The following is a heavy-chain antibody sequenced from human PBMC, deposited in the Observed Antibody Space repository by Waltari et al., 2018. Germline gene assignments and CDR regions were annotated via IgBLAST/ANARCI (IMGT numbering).Heavy chain of an antibody. D-gene: IGHD1-1*01. CDR3: ATATQTGRLENTDY. Sequence: EVQLVESGGGLVKPGWSLRLSCAASGFTFNTAWMTWVRRAPGRGLEWVRRIKTRAEGVTVDYAAPLKGRFAVSRDDSKNTVYVEMSGLRTEDSGMYYCATATQTGRLENTDYWGQGTLVTVS. J-gene: IGHJ4*02. CDR2: IKTRAEGVTV. V-gene: IGHV3-15*01. CDR1: GFTFNTAW.